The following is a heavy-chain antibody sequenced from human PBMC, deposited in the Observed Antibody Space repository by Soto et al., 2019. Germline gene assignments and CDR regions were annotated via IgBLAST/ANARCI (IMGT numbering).Heavy chain of an antibody. D-gene: IGHD2-2*01. Sequence: PSETLSLTCTVSGGSISSYYWSWIRQPAGKGLGWIGRIYTSGSTNYNPSLKSRGTMSVDTSKNQFSLKLSSVTAADTAVYYCARDSKGVNLLDVWGQGTTVTVSS. CDR1: GGSISSYY. V-gene: IGHV4-4*07. J-gene: IGHJ6*02. CDR2: IYTSGST. CDR3: ARDSKGVNLLDV.